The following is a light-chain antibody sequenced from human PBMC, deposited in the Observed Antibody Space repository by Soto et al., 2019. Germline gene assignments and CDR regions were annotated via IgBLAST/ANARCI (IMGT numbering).Light chain of an antibody. J-gene: IGKJ2*01. CDR1: QDISKY. Sequence: DIEMTQSPSSLSASVGDRVTITCQASQDISKYLNWYQQKPGKAPKLLIYDASNLDTGVTSRFSGSGSGTHFTFTVTSLQPEDIATYYCQHFNSIPYSFGQGTKLEIK. CDR3: QHFNSIPYS. V-gene: IGKV1-33*01. CDR2: DAS.